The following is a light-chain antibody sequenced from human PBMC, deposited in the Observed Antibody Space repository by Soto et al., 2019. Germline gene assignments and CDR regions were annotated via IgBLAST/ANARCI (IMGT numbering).Light chain of an antibody. Sequence: QSALTQPASVSGSPGQSITISCTGTSSDVGGYNYVSWYQQHPGKAPRLMIYEVSNRPSGVSNRFSGSKSGNTASLTISGLQGEDEADYYCRSYTSSSTLVFGGGTKVTVL. V-gene: IGLV2-14*01. CDR3: RSYTSSSTLV. J-gene: IGLJ2*01. CDR2: EVS. CDR1: SSDVGGYNY.